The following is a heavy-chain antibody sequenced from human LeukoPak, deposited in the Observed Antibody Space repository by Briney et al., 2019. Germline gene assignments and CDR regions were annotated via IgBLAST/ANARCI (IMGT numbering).Heavy chain of an antibody. J-gene: IGHJ4*02. D-gene: IGHD6-19*01. CDR1: GFTFGDYA. Sequence: GGSLRLSCTASGFTFGDYAMSWFRQAPGKGLEWVGFIRSKAYGGTTEYAASVKGRFTISRDDSKSIAYLQMNSLKTEDTAVYYCTRDFGSGWPETPDYWGQGTLVTVPS. CDR2: IRSKAYGGTT. V-gene: IGHV3-49*03. CDR3: TRDFGSGWPETPDY.